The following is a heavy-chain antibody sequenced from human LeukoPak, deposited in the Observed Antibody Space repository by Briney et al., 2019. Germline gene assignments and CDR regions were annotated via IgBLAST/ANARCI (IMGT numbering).Heavy chain of an antibody. CDR2: IYHSGTT. CDR3: ARTVGATPRSVD. CDR1: GGSISSSDYY. J-gene: IGHJ4*02. D-gene: IGHD1-26*01. V-gene: IGHV4-39*01. Sequence: SETLSLTCTVSGGSISSSDYYWGWLRQPPGKGLEWIGSIYHSGTTDYNPSLKSRVSISVDTSKNQFSLRLNSVTAADTAVYYCARTVGATPRSVDWGQGTLVTVSS.